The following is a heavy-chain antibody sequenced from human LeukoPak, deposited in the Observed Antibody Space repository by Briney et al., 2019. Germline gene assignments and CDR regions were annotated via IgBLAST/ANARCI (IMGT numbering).Heavy chain of an antibody. J-gene: IGHJ5*02. D-gene: IGHD3-3*01. Sequence: GASVKVSCKASGYTFTSYDINWVRQATGQGLEWMGWMNPNSGNTGYAQKFQGRVTMTRNTSISTAYMELSSLRSEDTAVYYCARGWTPPYYVPFDPWGQGALVTVSS. V-gene: IGHV1-8*01. CDR3: ARGWTPPYYVPFDP. CDR1: GYTFTSYD. CDR2: MNPNSGNT.